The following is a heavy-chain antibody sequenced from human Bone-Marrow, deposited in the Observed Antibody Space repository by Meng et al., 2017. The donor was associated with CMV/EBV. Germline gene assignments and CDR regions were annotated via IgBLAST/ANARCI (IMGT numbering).Heavy chain of an antibody. CDR1: GGTFSSHT. Sequence: SVKVSCKASGGTFSSHTFSWVRQAPGQGLEWMGRIIPLLGLVNYAQKFQGRVTITADKSTSIAYMELSSLRFEDTAVYYCARTYDFWSGYYLYYYYYGMDVWGQGTTVTVSS. J-gene: IGHJ6*02. V-gene: IGHV1-69*02. CDR3: ARTYDFWSGYYLYYYYYGMDV. D-gene: IGHD3-3*01. CDR2: IIPLLGLV.